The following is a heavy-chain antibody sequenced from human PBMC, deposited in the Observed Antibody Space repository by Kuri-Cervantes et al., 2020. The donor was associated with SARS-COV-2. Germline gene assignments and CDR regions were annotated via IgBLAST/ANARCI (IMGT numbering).Heavy chain of an antibody. Sequence: GSLRLSCAVYGGSFSGYYWSWIRLPPGKGLEWIGEINHSGSTNYNPPLKSRVTISLETSKNQFSLNLSSVTAADTAVYYCARGEWDVVLDWGQGTLVTVSS. CDR2: INHSGST. J-gene: IGHJ4*02. D-gene: IGHD1-26*01. CDR3: ARGEWDVVLD. CDR1: GGSFSGYY. V-gene: IGHV4-34*01.